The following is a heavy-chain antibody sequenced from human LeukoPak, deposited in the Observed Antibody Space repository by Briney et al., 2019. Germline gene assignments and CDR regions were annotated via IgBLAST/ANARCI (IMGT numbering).Heavy chain of an antibody. CDR3: ARGRYYDYVWGSYRSKHPFDY. D-gene: IGHD3-16*02. Sequence: SETLSLTCAVYGGSFSGYYWNWIRQPPGKGLEWIGEINHSGSTNYNSSLKSRVTISVDTSKNQFSLKLSSVTAADTAVYYCARGRYYDYVWGSYRSKHPFDYWGQGTLVTVSS. V-gene: IGHV4-34*01. CDR2: INHSGST. J-gene: IGHJ4*02. CDR1: GGSFSGYY.